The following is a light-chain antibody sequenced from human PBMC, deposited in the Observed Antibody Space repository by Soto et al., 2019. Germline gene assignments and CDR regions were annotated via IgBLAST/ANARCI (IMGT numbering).Light chain of an antibody. V-gene: IGKV3-20*01. Sequence: EIVLTQSPGTLSLSPGERATLSCRASQTFSSSYLAWYQQKPGQAPRLLIYGASSRATGIPDRFSGGGSGTDFTLTISKLEPEDFAVYYCQHFSSSPYTFGQGTKLEIK. CDR3: QHFSSSPYT. CDR1: QTFSSSY. CDR2: GAS. J-gene: IGKJ2*01.